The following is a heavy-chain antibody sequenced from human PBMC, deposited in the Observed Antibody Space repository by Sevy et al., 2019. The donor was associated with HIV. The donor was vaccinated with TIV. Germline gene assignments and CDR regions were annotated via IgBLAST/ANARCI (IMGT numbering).Heavy chain of an antibody. Sequence: GGSLRLSCVASGFTFRSFSMHWVRQAPGKGLEWVAAIWYDGRTERYADSVQGRFTMSRDNSKKTLHLKMNSLRAEDTALYYCARDAARVIVPTAGFDSWGQGTLVTVSS. V-gene: IGHV3-33*01. J-gene: IGHJ5*01. CDR3: ARDAARVIVPTAGFDS. D-gene: IGHD1-1*01. CDR2: IWYDGRTE. CDR1: GFTFRSFS.